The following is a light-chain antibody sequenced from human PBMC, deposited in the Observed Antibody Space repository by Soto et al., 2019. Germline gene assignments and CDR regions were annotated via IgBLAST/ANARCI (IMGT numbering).Light chain of an antibody. J-gene: IGKJ1*01. V-gene: IGKV3-20*01. CDR3: QQYNDWPGKT. CDR2: GAS. Sequence: EIVLTQSPGTLSLSPGERATLSCRASQSVSSSYLAWYQQKPGQAPRLLIYGASSRATGIPDRFSGSGSGTEFTLTISSLQSEDFAVYYCQQYNDWPGKTFGQGTKVDIK. CDR1: QSVSSSY.